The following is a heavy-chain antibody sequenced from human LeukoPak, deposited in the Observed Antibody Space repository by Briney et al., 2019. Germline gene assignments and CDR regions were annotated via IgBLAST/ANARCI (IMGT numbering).Heavy chain of an antibody. J-gene: IGHJ4*02. Sequence: GGSLRLSCAASGFTFSSYGMHWVRQAPGKGLEWVAVISYDGSNKYYADSVKGRFTISRDNSKNTLYLQMNSLRAEDTAVYYCAKDRLAAVDYWGQGTLVTVSS. CDR1: GFTFSSYG. V-gene: IGHV3-30*18. CDR3: AKDRLAAVDY. D-gene: IGHD6-13*01. CDR2: ISYDGSNK.